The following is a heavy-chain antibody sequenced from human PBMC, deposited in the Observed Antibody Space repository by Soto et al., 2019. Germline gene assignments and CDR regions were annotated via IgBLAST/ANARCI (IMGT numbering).Heavy chain of an antibody. J-gene: IGHJ4*02. CDR1: GFTFSSYG. Sequence: QVQLVESGGGVVQPGRSLRLSCAASGFTFSSYGMHWVRQAPGKGLEWVAVISYDGSNKYYADSVKGRFTISRDNSKNTLYLQMNSLRAEDTAVYYCATDFYGDQRFDYWGQGTLVTVSS. CDR2: ISYDGSNK. D-gene: IGHD4-17*01. V-gene: IGHV3-30*03. CDR3: ATDFYGDQRFDY.